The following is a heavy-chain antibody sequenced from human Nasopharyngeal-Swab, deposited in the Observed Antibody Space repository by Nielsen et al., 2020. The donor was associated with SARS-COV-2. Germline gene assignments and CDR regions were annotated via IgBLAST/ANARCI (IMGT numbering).Heavy chain of an antibody. D-gene: IGHD3-22*01. Sequence: RQAPGKGLEWIGEINHSGSTNYNPSLKSRVTISVDTSKNRFSLKLSSVTAADTAVYYCARETSDDSSGYYYTNWFDPWGQGTLVTVSS. CDR3: ARETSDDSSGYYYTNWFDP. J-gene: IGHJ5*02. V-gene: IGHV4-34*01. CDR2: INHSGST.